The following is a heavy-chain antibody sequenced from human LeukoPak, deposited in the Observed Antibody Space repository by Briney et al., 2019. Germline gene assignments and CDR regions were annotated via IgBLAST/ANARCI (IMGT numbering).Heavy chain of an antibody. V-gene: IGHV4-34*01. CDR1: GGSFSGYY. CDR3: ARTWRGGSYYPPWYFDL. CDR2: INHSGST. J-gene: IGHJ2*01. D-gene: IGHD1-26*01. Sequence: KPSETLSLTCAVYGGSFSGYYWSWIRQPPGKGLEWIGEINHSGSTNYNPSLKSRVTMSVDTSKNQFSLKLSSVTAADTAVYYCARTWRGGSYYPPWYFDLWGRGTLVTVSS.